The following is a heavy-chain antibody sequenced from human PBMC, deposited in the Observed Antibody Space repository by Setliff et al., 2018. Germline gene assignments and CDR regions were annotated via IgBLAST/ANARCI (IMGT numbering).Heavy chain of an antibody. CDR1: GGSFSGYY. Sequence: SETLSVTCAVYGGSFSGYYWSWIRQPPGKGLEWIGEINHSGSTNYNPSLKSRVTISIDTSKNQFSLKLSSVTAADTAVYYCASLGMTTMMDWYFDLWGRGTLVTVSS. CDR2: INHSGST. V-gene: IGHV4-34*01. D-gene: IGHD4-4*01. J-gene: IGHJ2*01. CDR3: ASLGMTTMMDWYFDL.